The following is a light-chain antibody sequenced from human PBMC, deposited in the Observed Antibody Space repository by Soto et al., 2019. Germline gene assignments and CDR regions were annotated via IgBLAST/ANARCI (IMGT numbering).Light chain of an antibody. J-gene: IGKJ4*01. CDR3: QQYNDWPLT. Sequence: EIITKQSLATLSVSKGERASLYCRASHSVSTNVAWYQQKPAQAPRLLIYGASTRATGIPARFSGGGSGTEFTLTISSLQSADFAVYYCQQYNDWPLTFGGGTKV. CDR1: HSVSTN. CDR2: GAS. V-gene: IGKV3-15*01.